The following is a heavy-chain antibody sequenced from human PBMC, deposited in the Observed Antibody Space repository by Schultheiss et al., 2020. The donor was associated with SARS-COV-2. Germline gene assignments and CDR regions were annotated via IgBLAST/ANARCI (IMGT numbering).Heavy chain of an antibody. D-gene: IGHD6-6*01. V-gene: IGHV3-23*01. Sequence: GESLKISCAASGFTFDDYAMHWVRQAPGKGLEWVSGISGSGGSTFYADSVKGRFTISRDNSKNTLYLQMNILTAEDTAIYYCAKKGDVYSSSSEPWYYFDYWGQGTLVTVSS. CDR3: AKKGDVYSSSSEPWYYFDY. J-gene: IGHJ4*02. CDR1: GFTFDDYA. CDR2: ISGSGGST.